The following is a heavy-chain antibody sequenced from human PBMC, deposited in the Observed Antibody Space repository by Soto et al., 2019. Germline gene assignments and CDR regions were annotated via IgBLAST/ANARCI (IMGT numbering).Heavy chain of an antibody. D-gene: IGHD2-8*01. J-gene: IGHJ6*03. CDR2: INPSCGTA. V-gene: IGHV1-69*06. Sequence: GASVKVSCKASGGTFSSYAISWVRQAPGQGLEWMGKINPSCGTANYAQKFQGRVTMTGDTSTSTVYMELSSLRSEDTAVYYCARGVVLMVYAVYYYMDVWGKGTTVTVSS. CDR3: ARGVVLMVYAVYYYMDV. CDR1: GGTFSSYA.